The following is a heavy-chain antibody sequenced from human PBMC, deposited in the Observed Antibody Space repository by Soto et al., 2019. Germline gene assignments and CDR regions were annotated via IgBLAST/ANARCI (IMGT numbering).Heavy chain of an antibody. J-gene: IGHJ5*02. CDR2: ISTNSGHT. D-gene: IGHD3-16*02. CDR1: GYTFTNYG. V-gene: IGHV1-18*04. CDR3: AREEYRQVDH. Sequence: QVQLVQSGTEVKKPGASVKVSCKASGYTFTNYGITWVRQAPGQGLEWMGWISTNSGHTDYAQKFRGRVTMTTDRYTTTAYMDLRSLRSDYTAVYYCAREEYRQVDHWGQGTLVTVSS.